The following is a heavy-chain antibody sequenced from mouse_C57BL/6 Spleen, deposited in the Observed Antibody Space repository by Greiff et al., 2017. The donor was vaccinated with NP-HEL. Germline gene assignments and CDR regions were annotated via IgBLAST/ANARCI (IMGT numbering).Heavy chain of an antibody. CDR3: ARDGDYYGSSPHFDV. V-gene: IGHV5-16*01. CDR2: INYDGSST. J-gene: IGHJ1*03. CDR1: GFTFSDYY. D-gene: IGHD1-1*01. Sequence: EVQRVESEGGLVQPGSSMKLSCTASGFTFSDYYMAWVRQVPEKGLEWVANINYDGSSTYYLDSLKSRFIISRDNAKNILYLQMSSLKSEDTATYYCARDGDYYGSSPHFDVWGTGTTVTVSS.